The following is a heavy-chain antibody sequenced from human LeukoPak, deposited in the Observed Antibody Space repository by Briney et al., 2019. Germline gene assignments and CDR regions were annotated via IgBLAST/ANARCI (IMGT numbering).Heavy chain of an antibody. D-gene: IGHD5-18*01. J-gene: IGHJ4*02. CDR2: ISYDGSNK. Sequence: PGGSLRLSCAASGFTFSSYGMHWVRQAPGKGLEWVAVISYDGSNKYYADSVKGRFTISRDNSKNTLYLQMNSLRAEGTAVYYCAREQGYSYGYYFDYWGQGTLVTVSS. CDR1: GFTFSSYG. V-gene: IGHV3-30*03. CDR3: AREQGYSYGYYFDY.